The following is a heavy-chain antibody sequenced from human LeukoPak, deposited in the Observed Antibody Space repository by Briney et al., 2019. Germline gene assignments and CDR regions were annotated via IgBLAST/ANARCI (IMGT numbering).Heavy chain of an antibody. Sequence: SETLSLTCTVSGGSISSGSYYWSWIRQPAGKGLEWIGRIYTSGSTNYNPSLKSRVTISVDTSKNQFSLKLSSVTAADTAVYYCARPGDYYDSSGYNWGQGTLVTVSS. CDR2: IYTSGST. V-gene: IGHV4-61*02. D-gene: IGHD3-22*01. CDR1: GGSISSGSYY. J-gene: IGHJ4*02. CDR3: ARPGDYYDSSGYN.